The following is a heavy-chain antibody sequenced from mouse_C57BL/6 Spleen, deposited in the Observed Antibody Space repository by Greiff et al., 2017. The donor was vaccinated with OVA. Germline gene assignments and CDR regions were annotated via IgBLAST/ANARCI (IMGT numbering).Heavy chain of an antibody. J-gene: IGHJ2*01. CDR3: ARNYGSGYYFDY. CDR1: GYTFTSYW. CDR2: IDPSDSYT. Sequence: QVQLQQPGAELVMPGASVKLSCKASGYTFTSYWMHWVKQRPGQGLEWIGEIDPSDSYTNYNQKFKGKSTLTVDKSSSTAYMQLSSLTSEDSAVDYCARNYGSGYYFDYWGQGNTLTVSS. V-gene: IGHV1-69*01. D-gene: IGHD1-1*01.